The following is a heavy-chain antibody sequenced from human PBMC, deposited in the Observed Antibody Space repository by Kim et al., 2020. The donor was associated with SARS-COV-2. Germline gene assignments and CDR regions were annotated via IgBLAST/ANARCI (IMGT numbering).Heavy chain of an antibody. Sequence: GGSLRLSCAASGFTFRPSAIHCVLQAPGKGLEWVSAISDNGSSMKYADSVKGRFTISRDNSKNTVYLQMNSLRGEDTAVYYCAKDPGGHLPTWYFDLWGRGTLVTVSS. CDR2: ISDNGSSM. CDR3: AKDPGGHLPTWYFDL. V-gene: IGHV3-23*01. CDR1: GFTFRPSA. J-gene: IGHJ2*01. D-gene: IGHD3-10*01.